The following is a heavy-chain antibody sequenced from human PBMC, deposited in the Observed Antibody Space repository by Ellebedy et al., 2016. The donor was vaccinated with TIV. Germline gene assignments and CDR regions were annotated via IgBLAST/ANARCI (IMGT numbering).Heavy chain of an antibody. CDR3: ARVYSSGWYGGFDY. CDR1: GYTLTELS. Sequence: ASVKVSCXVSGYTLTELSMHWVRQAPGKGLEWMGGFDPEDGETIYAQKFQGRVTMTEDTSTDTAYMELSSLRSEDTAVYYCARVYSSGWYGGFDYWGQGTLVTVSS. V-gene: IGHV1-24*01. D-gene: IGHD6-19*01. J-gene: IGHJ4*02. CDR2: FDPEDGET.